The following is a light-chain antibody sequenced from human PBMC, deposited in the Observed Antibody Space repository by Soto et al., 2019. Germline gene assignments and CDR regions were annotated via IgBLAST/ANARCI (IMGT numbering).Light chain of an antibody. CDR2: KAS. V-gene: IGKV1-5*03. CDR1: QSISSW. J-gene: IGKJ4*01. Sequence: DIQMTQSPSTLSAYVGDRVTITCRASQSISSWLAWYQQKPGKAPNLLIYKASSLESGVPSRFSGSGSGTEFTLTISSRQPDDFATYYCQQYNTYPLTFGGGTKVEIK. CDR3: QQYNTYPLT.